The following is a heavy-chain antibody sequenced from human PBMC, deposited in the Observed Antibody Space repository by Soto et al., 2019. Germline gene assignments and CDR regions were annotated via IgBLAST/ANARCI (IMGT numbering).Heavy chain of an antibody. V-gene: IGHV4-31*03. CDR3: ARDDNSGYVNWFDP. J-gene: IGHJ5*02. CDR2: IYYSGST. Sequence: PSETLSLTCTVSGGSISSGGYYWSWIRQHPGKGLEWIGYIYYSGSTYYNPSLKSRVTISVDTSKNQFSLKLSSVTAADTAVYYCARDDNSGYVNWFDPWGQGTLVTVSS. D-gene: IGHD5-12*01. CDR1: GGSISSGGYY.